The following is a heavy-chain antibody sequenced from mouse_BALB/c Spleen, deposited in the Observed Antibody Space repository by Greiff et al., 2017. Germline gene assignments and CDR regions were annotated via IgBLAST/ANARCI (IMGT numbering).Heavy chain of an antibody. V-gene: IGHV3-2*02. J-gene: IGHJ2*01. D-gene: IGHD2-4*01. Sequence: VQLQQSGPGLVKPSQSLSLTCTVTGYSITSDYAWYWIRQFPGNKLEWMGYISYSGSTSYNPSLKSRISITRDTSKNQFFLQLNSVTTEDTATYYCALSTMIPYYFDYWGQGTTLTVSS. CDR1: GYSITSDYA. CDR2: ISYSGST. CDR3: ALSTMIPYYFDY.